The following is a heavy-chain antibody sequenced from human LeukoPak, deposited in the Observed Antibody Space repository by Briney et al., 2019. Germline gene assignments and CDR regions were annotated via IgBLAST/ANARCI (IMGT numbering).Heavy chain of an antibody. CDR1: GFTFSSFG. V-gene: IGHV3-30*19. CDR3: ARDRYSGSYGGYFDY. Sequence: GGSLRLSCAASGFTFSSFGMHWVRQAPGKGLEWVSFISHDGSDKYYADSVKGRFTISRDNSKNTLYLQMDSLRAEDTAVFYCARDRYSGSYGGYFDYWGQGTLVTVSS. D-gene: IGHD1-26*01. CDR2: ISHDGSDK. J-gene: IGHJ4*02.